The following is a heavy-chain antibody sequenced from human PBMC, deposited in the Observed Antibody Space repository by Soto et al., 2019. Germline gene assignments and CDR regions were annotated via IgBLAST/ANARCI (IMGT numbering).Heavy chain of an antibody. CDR3: ARGLSNSLTQIDY. CDR1: GGSVSSDSYY. V-gene: IGHV4-61*01. CDR2: IYYSGST. Sequence: QVQLQESGPGLVKPSETLSLTCTVSGGSVSSDSYYWSWIRQPPGKGLEWIGYIYYSGSTNYNPSLKSRVIISVDSSKNQFSLKLSSVTAADTAVYYCARGLSNSLTQIDYWGQGTLVTVSS. D-gene: IGHD3-16*01. J-gene: IGHJ4*02.